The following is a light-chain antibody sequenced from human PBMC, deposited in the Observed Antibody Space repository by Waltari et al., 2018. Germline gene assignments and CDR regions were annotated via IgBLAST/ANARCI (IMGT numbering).Light chain of an antibody. CDR1: ISHVVGHNF. CDR3: SSYTSSHTVV. V-gene: IGLV2-14*01. J-gene: IGLJ3*02. CDR2: EVN. Sequence: QSALTQPASVSGSPGQSIALPCPGTISHVVGHNFFSWYQQEHPRKSPKLLIFEVNNRPSEISDRFFGSKSGNTASLTISGLQAEDEADYYCSSYTSSHTVVFGGGTKLTVL.